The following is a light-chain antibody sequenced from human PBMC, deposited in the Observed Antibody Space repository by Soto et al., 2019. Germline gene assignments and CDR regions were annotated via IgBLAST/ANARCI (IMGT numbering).Light chain of an antibody. CDR2: DVS. V-gene: IGLV2-14*03. CDR1: SSDVCGNNY. J-gene: IGLJ1*01. Sequence: GTSSDVCGNNYVSWYQQHPGKAPKLLIYDVSNRPSGVSNRFSGSKSGNTASLTISGLQAEDEADYYCSSCTTSSTLHVFGTGTKVTVL. CDR3: SSCTTSSTLHV.